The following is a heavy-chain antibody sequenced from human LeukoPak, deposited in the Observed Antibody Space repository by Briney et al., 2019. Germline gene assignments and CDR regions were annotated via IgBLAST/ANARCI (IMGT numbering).Heavy chain of an antibody. Sequence: SQTLSLTCTVSGVSISGGNYYWSWIRQSPGKGLEWIGYISYTGHTYYNPSVNSRVTISVDTSKSQFSLRLTSVTAADTAVYYCARVLSGDDYWGQGTLVTVSS. CDR3: ARVLSGDDY. D-gene: IGHD3-10*01. CDR1: GVSISGGNYY. J-gene: IGHJ4*02. V-gene: IGHV4-30-4*08. CDR2: ISYTGHT.